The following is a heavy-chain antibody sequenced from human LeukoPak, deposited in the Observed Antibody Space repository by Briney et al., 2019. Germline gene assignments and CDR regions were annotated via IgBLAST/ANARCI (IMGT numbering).Heavy chain of an antibody. J-gene: IGHJ4*02. CDR1: GDSISSYY. D-gene: IGHD3-10*01. CDR3: ARGSLDGSGSYPPHFDY. V-gene: IGHV4-59*08. CDR2: IYYSGST. Sequence: SETLSLTCTVSGDSISSYYWSWIRQPPGKGLEWIGYIYYSGSTNYNPSLKSRVTISVDTSKNQFSLKLSSVTAADTAVYYCARGSLDGSGSYPPHFDYWGQGTLVTVSS.